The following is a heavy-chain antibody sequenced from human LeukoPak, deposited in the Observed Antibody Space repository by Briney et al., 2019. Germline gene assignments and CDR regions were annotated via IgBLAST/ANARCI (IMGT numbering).Heavy chain of an antibody. D-gene: IGHD1-7*01. J-gene: IGHJ4*02. CDR2: ISGSGGST. CDR3: ARAGNYRFDY. Sequence: GGSLRLSCAASGFTFSSYWMHWVRQAPGKGLEWVSAISGSGGSTYYADSVKGRFTISRDNSKNTLYLQMNSPRVEDTAVYYCARAGNYRFDYWGQGTLVTVSS. V-gene: IGHV3-23*01. CDR1: GFTFSSYW.